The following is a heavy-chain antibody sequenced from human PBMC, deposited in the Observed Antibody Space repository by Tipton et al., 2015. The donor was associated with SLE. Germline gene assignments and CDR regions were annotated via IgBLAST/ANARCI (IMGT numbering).Heavy chain of an antibody. Sequence: TLSLTCTVSGDSSGSYYWTWIRQPPGKGLEWIGYVYYSGSTNYNPALESRVTMSVDTSKKQLYLNLNSVTTADTAVYYCARSLYSSRDDAYDVWGQGTVVTVPS. D-gene: IGHD6-13*01. CDR1: GDSSGSYY. CDR2: VYYSGST. J-gene: IGHJ3*01. CDR3: ARSLYSSRDDAYDV. V-gene: IGHV4-59*01.